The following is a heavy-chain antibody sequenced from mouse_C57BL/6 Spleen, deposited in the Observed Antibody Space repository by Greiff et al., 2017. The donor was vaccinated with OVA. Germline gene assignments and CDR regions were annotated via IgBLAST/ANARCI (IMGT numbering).Heavy chain of an antibody. CDR3: ARWLTTVVPSAMDY. CDR2: IDPNSGGT. CDR1: GYTFTSSW. Sequence: QVQLQQPGAELVKPGASVQLSCKASGYTFTSSWMHWVKQRPGRGLEWIGRIDPNSGGTKYNEKFKSKATLTVDKPSSTAYMQLSSLTSEDSAVYYCARWLTTVVPSAMDYWGQGTSVTVSS. V-gene: IGHV1-72*01. J-gene: IGHJ4*01. D-gene: IGHD1-1*01.